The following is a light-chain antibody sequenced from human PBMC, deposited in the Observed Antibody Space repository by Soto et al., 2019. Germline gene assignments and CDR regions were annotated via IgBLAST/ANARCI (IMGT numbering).Light chain of an antibody. Sequence: HSVLTQPPSVSGAPGQRVTISCSGSSSNLGAGYDVQWYRQFPGTAPKLLIYANSVRPSGVPDRFSGSKSGTSASLAITGLQAEDEADYYCQSYDSSLIVSKVFGQGTK. CDR1: SSNLGAGYD. CDR3: QSYDSSLIVSKV. V-gene: IGLV1-40*01. J-gene: IGLJ2*01. CDR2: ANS.